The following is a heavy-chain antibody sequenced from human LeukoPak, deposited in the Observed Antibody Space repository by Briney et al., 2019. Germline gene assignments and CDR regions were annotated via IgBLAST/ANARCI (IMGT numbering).Heavy chain of an antibody. CDR2: MYSSGST. CDR1: GGSISSSSYY. CDR3: ARGGSYTMVKNY. J-gene: IGHJ4*02. D-gene: IGHD1-26*01. V-gene: IGHV4-39*07. Sequence: SETLSLTCTVSGGSISSSSYYWGWIRQPPGKGLEWIGSMYSSGSTYYNPSLKSRVTISVDTSKNQFSLKLSSVTAADTAVYYCARGGSYTMVKNYWGQGTLATVSS.